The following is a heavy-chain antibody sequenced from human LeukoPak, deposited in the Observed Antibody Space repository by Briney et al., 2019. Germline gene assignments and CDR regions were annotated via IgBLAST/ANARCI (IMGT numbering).Heavy chain of an antibody. D-gene: IGHD1-7*01. CDR1: GGSISSGDYY. Sequence: SETLSLTCTVSGGSISSGDYYWSWIRQPPGKGLEWIGYIYYSGSTYYNPSLKSRVTISVDTSKNQFSLKLSPVTAADTAVYYCARDPYVRNWNYRRGFDPWGQGTLVTVSS. J-gene: IGHJ5*02. CDR2: IYYSGST. V-gene: IGHV4-30-4*01. CDR3: ARDPYVRNWNYRRGFDP.